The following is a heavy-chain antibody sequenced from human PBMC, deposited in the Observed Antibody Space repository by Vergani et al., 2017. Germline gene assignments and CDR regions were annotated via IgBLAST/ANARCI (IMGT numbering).Heavy chain of an antibody. CDR1: GASMSSVGYY. J-gene: IGHJ6*02. CDR2: ILGSGTA. V-gene: IGHV4-61*02. CDR3: ARDVGTTMIVIDRAAGMDV. D-gene: IGHD3-22*01. Sequence: QVQLQESGPGLVKPSQTLSLTCTVSGASMSSVGYYWTWIRQSAGKRLEWIGDILGSGTANYNPSFQGRVSMSVATSKNQFSLTLSSVNATDTAVYYCARDVGTTMIVIDRAAGMDVWGQGTTVTVSS.